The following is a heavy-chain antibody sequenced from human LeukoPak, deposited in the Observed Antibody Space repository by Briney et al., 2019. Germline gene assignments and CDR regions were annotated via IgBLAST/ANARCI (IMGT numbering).Heavy chain of an antibody. CDR3: ARGSPGY. Sequence: SETLSLPCAVYGGSLSDYSWTWIRQSPGKALEWIGEIIHSGSSHYNPSLKSRVTISVDTSKNQFSLKLTSVTAADTAVYFCARGSPGYWGQGTLVTVSS. J-gene: IGHJ4*02. V-gene: IGHV4-34*01. CDR2: IIHSGSS. CDR1: GGSLSDYS.